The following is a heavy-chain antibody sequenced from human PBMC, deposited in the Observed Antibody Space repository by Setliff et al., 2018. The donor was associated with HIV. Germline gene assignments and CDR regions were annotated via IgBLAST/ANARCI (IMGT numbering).Heavy chain of an antibody. CDR2: MNPNSGVS. CDR3: ARGKGVGGVIITGGLDV. J-gene: IGHJ6*04. V-gene: IGHV1-8*01. D-gene: IGHD3-10*01. CDR1: ATFTNVD. Sequence: EASVKVSCKASATFTNVDIHWLRRATGQGLEWMGWMNPNSGVSGYGQKFQGRVTMTRDTSISTAYMERSSLTSEDTAVYYCARGKGVGGVIITGGLDVWGKGTTVTVSS.